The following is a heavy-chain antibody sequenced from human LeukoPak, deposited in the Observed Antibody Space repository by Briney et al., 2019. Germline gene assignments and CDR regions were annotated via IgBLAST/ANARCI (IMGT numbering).Heavy chain of an antibody. CDR3: AKDTSYGDYADAFDI. V-gene: IGHV3-43D*03. Sequence: PGGSLRLSCAASGFTFDDYAMHWVRQAPGKGLEWVSLISWDGGSTYYADSVKGRFTISRDNSKNSLYLQMNSLRAEDTALYYCAKDTSYGDYADAFDIWGQGTMVTVSS. D-gene: IGHD4-17*01. CDR1: GFTFDDYA. J-gene: IGHJ3*02. CDR2: ISWDGGST.